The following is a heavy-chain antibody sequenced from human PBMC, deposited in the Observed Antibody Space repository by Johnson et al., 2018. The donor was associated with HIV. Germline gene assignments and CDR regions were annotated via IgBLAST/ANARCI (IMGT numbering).Heavy chain of an antibody. V-gene: IGHV3-30*03. Sequence: VQLVESGGGVVQPGRSLRLSCAASGFNFSSNGMFWVRQAPEKGLEWVANIKCDGSEKKYVDSVKGRFTISRDNSKNTLYLQMGSLRAEDMAVYYCARVRETKGPYDAFDIWGQGTVVTVSS. D-gene: IGHD1-1*01. CDR2: IKCDGSEK. CDR1: GFNFSSNG. CDR3: ARVRETKGPYDAFDI. J-gene: IGHJ3*02.